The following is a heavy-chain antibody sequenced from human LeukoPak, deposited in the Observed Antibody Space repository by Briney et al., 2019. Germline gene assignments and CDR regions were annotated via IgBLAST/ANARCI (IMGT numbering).Heavy chain of an antibody. J-gene: IGHJ5*02. Sequence: SETLSLTCTVSGGSISSYYWSWIRQPPGKGLEWIGYIYYSGSTNYNPSLKSRVTISVDTSKNQFSLKLSSVTAADTAVYYCARHTSPLETTTNWFDPWGQGTLVTVSS. CDR1: GGSISSYY. CDR3: ARHTSPLETTTNWFDP. CDR2: IYYSGST. D-gene: IGHD3-3*01. V-gene: IGHV4-59*08.